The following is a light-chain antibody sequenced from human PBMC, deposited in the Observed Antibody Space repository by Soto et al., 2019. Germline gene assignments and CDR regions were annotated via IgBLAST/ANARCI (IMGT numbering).Light chain of an antibody. V-gene: IGLV2-14*01. Sequence: QSALPQPASVSGSPGKSITISCTGTSSDVGGFNYVSWYQHYPGEAPKLLIYEVSNRPSGVSSRFSGSKSGNTASLTISGLQADDEGDYYCSSFTTSNTWVFGGGTQLTVL. J-gene: IGLJ3*02. CDR3: SSFTTSNTWV. CDR2: EVS. CDR1: SSDVGGFNY.